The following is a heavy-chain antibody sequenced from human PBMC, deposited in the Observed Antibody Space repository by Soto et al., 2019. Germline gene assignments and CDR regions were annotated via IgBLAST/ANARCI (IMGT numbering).Heavy chain of an antibody. CDR1: GFTFDDYA. Sequence: SLKISCAASGFTFDDYAMHWVRQAPGKGLEWVSGISWNSGSIGYADSVKGRFTISRDNAKNSLYLQMNSLRAEDTALYYCAKAAYRGYSGYDSGYYFDYWGQGTLVTVSS. CDR3: AKAAYRGYSGYDSGYYFDY. D-gene: IGHD5-12*01. J-gene: IGHJ4*02. V-gene: IGHV3-9*01. CDR2: ISWNSGSI.